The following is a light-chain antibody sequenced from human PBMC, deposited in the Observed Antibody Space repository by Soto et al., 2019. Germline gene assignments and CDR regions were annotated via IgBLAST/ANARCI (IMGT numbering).Light chain of an antibody. CDR3: CSYRTTSLRV. CDR2: EGN. J-gene: IGLJ3*02. Sequence: QSALTQPASVSESPGQSISISCGGGRNDIGTYNLVSWYQQHPGKAPKLIIYEGNKRPSGVSNRFSGSKSGNTASLTISGLQPEDEADYYCCSYRTTSLRVFGGGTKVTVL. CDR1: RNDIGTYNL. V-gene: IGLV2-14*02.